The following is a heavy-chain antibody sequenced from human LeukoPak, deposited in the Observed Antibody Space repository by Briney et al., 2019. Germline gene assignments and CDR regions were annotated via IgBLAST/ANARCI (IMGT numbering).Heavy chain of an antibody. Sequence: ASVKVSCKASGYTFINYYMHWVRQAPGQGLEWMGIINPSGGSTSYAQKFQGRVTMTRDTSISTAYMELSRLRSDDTAVYYCARSFGCSSTSCYDGPDVWGQGTTVTVSS. J-gene: IGHJ6*02. CDR1: GYTFINYY. D-gene: IGHD2-2*01. CDR3: ARSFGCSSTSCYDGPDV. V-gene: IGHV1-46*01. CDR2: INPSGGST.